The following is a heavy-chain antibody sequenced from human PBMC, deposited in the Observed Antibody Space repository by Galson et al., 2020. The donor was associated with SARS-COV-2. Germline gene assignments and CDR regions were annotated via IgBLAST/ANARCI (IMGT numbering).Heavy chain of an antibody. J-gene: IGHJ6*02. CDR3: ARAYGGFYYGLDV. V-gene: IGHV3-66*01. D-gene: IGHD5-12*01. Sequence: GGSLRLSCAASGFTVSTNYMSWVRQAPGKGLEWVSIIYAGGDTFFADSVKARFTVSRDNFKNTVSPQMNSLRAEDTAVYYCARAYGGFYYGLDVWGQGTTVTVSS. CDR1: GFTVSTNY. CDR2: IYAGGDT.